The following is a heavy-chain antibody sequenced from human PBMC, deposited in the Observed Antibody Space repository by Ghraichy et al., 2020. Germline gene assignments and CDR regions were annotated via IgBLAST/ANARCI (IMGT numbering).Heavy chain of an antibody. J-gene: IGHJ6*02. V-gene: IGHV1-8*03. CDR3: ARGPLLVVPGGVGMDV. CDR2: MNPNSGTT. D-gene: IGHD2-15*01. CDR1: GYTFINYD. Sequence: ASVNVSCKASGYTFINYDINWVRQATGQGPEWMGWMNPNSGTTDYAQKFRGRVTITRDTSIRTAYMDLSSLRSEDTAVYYFARGPLLVVPGGVGMDVWGQGTTVTVSS.